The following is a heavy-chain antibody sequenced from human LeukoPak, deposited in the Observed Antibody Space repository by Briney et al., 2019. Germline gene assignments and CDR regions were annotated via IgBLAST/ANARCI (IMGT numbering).Heavy chain of an antibody. Sequence: PGGSLRLSCAASGFTFSSYAMSWVRQAPGKGLEWVANINQDGSEKYYVDSVKGRFTISRDNAKNSLYLQMNSLRAEDTAVYYXXXXXXXRYGPPGDAFDIWGQGTMVTVSS. CDR3: XXXXXXRYGPPGDAFDI. CDR2: INQDGSEK. CDR1: GFTFSSYA. V-gene: IGHV3-7*01. D-gene: IGHD5-18*01. J-gene: IGHJ3*02.